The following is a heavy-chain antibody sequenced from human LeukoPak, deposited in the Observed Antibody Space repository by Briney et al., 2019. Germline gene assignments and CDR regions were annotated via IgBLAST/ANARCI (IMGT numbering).Heavy chain of an antibody. Sequence: ASVKVSCKASGYTFTGYYMHWVRQAPGQGLEWMGRINPNSGDTNYAQKFRGRVTMTRDTSVSTAYMELNRLTSDDTAVYYCARDIAPSGQWLFDYWGQGTLVTVSS. CDR2: INPNSGDT. J-gene: IGHJ4*02. V-gene: IGHV1-2*06. D-gene: IGHD6-19*01. CDR1: GYTFTGYY. CDR3: ARDIAPSGQWLFDY.